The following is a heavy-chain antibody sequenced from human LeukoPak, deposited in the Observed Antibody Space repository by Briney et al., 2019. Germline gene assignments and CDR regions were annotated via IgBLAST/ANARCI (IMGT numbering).Heavy chain of an antibody. CDR3: AREPTTVTKGFDI. CDR1: DASFNTHY. J-gene: IGHJ3*02. V-gene: IGHV4-59*11. Sequence: SETLSLTCTASDASFNTHYWTWIRQPPGKGLEWIGYISYGGSTNYDPSLKSRVTISGDKSKNQFFLRLTSLTAADTAVYYCAREPTTVTKGFDIWGQGTMVTVSS. CDR2: ISYGGST. D-gene: IGHD4-17*01.